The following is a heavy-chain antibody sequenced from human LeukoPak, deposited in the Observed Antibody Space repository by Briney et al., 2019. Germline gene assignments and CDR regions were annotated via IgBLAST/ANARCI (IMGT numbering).Heavy chain of an antibody. Sequence: GGSLRLSCAASGVSLSDHYMDWVRQAPGQGPELIGHISNAGDGYTTEYAASVKGRFTVSRDDSKNSLYLQMNSLKPEDTAVYYCVRNHRHWFDPWGQGTLVTVSS. CDR3: VRNHRHWFDP. V-gene: IGHV3-72*01. CDR1: GVSLSDHY. J-gene: IGHJ5*02. CDR2: ISNAGDGYTT.